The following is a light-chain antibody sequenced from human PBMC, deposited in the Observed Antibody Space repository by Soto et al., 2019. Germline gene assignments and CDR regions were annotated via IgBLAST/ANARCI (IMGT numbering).Light chain of an antibody. CDR3: SSYAGSNNYV. V-gene: IGLV2-8*01. J-gene: IGLJ1*01. CDR1: SSDVGGYNY. CDR2: EAN. Sequence: QSALTQPPSASGSPGQSVAISCTGTSSDVGGYNYVSWYQLHPGKAPKLLIYEANMRPSGVPDRFSGSKSGNTASLTVSGLRAEDEADYYCSSYAGSNNYVFGTGTKVTVL.